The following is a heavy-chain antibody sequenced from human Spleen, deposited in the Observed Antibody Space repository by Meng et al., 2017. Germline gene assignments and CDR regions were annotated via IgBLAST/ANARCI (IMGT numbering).Heavy chain of an antibody. CDR2: VYYSGST. CDR1: GDSVSSSCCY. D-gene: IGHD1-1*01. Sequence: SETLSLTCTVSGDSVSSSCCYWSWIRQPPGKGPEWIGYVYYSGSTNYNPSLESRVTISVDRSKNQFSLRLRSVTAADTAVYYCAREKSRNDVGYFDNWGRGTLVTVSS. CDR3: AREKSRNDVGYFDN. V-gene: IGHV4-61*01. J-gene: IGHJ4*02.